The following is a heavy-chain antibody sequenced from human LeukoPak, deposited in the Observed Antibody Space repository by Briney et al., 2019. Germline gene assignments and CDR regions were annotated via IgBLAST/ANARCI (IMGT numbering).Heavy chain of an antibody. CDR1: GGSISSGDYY. Sequence: PSQTLSLTCTVSGGSISSGDYYWSWIRQPPGKGLEWIGYIYYSGSTYYNPSLKSRVTISVDTSKNRFSLKLSSVTAADTAVYYCARDLGMVRGPGDYWGQGTLVTVSS. CDR3: ARDLGMVRGPGDY. D-gene: IGHD3-10*01. J-gene: IGHJ4*02. V-gene: IGHV4-30-4*08. CDR2: IYYSGST.